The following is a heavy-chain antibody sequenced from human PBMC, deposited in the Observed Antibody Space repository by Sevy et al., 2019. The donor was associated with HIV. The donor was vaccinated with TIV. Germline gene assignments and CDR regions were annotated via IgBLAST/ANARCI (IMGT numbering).Heavy chain of an antibody. CDR2: IYPGDSDT. J-gene: IGHJ6*03. Sequence: GESLKISCKGSGYSFTSYWIGWVRQVPGKGLEWMGIIYPGDSDTRYSPSFQGQVTISADKSISTAYLQWSSLKASDTAMYYCARTYYYGSGSPRVGYYYYMDVWGKGTTVTVSS. V-gene: IGHV5-51*01. CDR3: ARTYYYGSGSPRVGYYYYMDV. D-gene: IGHD3-10*01. CDR1: GYSFTSYW.